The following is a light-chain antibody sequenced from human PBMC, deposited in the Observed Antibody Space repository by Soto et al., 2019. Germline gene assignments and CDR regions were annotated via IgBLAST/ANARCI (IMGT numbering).Light chain of an antibody. Sequence: QSALTQPASVSGSPGQSITISCTASSSHIGSSNLVSWYQHHSSKAPKLIIYEGNKRPSGVSNRFSGSKSGKTASLTISGLQAEDEGTYYCCSYAGSSPLYVFGTGTKLTVL. CDR2: EGN. CDR1: SSHIGSSNL. J-gene: IGLJ1*01. V-gene: IGLV2-23*01. CDR3: CSYAGSSPLYV.